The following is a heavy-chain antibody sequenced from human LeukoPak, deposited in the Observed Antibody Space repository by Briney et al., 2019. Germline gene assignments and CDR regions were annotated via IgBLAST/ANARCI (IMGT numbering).Heavy chain of an antibody. V-gene: IGHV3-23*01. CDR2: ISGNGGSA. D-gene: IGHD6-13*01. CDR1: GFTFSSYA. Sequence: PGGSLRLTCAASGFTFSSYAMSWVRQAPGKGLELVSVISGNGGSAYYTDSVKGRFTISRDNAKNSLYLQMNSLRAEDTAVYYCARERASKAAGFRYAAAWGQGTLVTVSS. J-gene: IGHJ5*02. CDR3: ARERASKAAGFRYAAA.